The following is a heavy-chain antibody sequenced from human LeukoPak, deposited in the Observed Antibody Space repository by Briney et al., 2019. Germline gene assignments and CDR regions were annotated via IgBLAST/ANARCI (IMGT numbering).Heavy chain of an antibody. J-gene: IGHJ4*02. CDR2: ISYDGSNK. D-gene: IGHD1-1*01. Sequence: PGGSLRLSCAASGFTFSNYGMSWVRQAPGKGLEWVAVISYDGSNKYYADSVKGRFTISSDKSKNILFLQMNSLRAEDTALYYCAKGQETESRLDSWGQGTLVTVSS. CDR1: GFTFSNYG. V-gene: IGHV3-30*18. CDR3: AKGQETESRLDS.